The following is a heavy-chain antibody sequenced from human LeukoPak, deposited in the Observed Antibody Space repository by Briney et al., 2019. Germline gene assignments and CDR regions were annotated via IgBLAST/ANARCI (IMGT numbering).Heavy chain of an antibody. CDR3: ARGIHFDWSHYYCMDV. CDR1: GYSISSGYY. CDR2: INHSGST. V-gene: IGHV4-38-2*02. Sequence: SETLSLTCTVSGYSISSGYYWGWIRQPPGKGLEWIGEINHSGSTNYNPSLKSRVTISVDTSKNQFSLKLSSVTAADTAVYYCARGIHFDWSHYYCMDVWGKGTTVTISS. D-gene: IGHD3-9*01. J-gene: IGHJ6*03.